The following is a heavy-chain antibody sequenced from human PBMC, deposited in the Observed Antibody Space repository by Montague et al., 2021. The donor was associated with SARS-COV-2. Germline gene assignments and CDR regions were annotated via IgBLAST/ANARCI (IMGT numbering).Heavy chain of an antibody. Sequence: SETLSLTCAVYGGSFSGYYWSWIRQPPGKGLGWIGEINHSGSTNYNPSLKSRVTISVDTSKNQFSLKLSSVTAADTAVYYCASVSDSGYAFDYWGQGTLVTVSS. CDR1: GGSFSGYY. D-gene: IGHD2-2*01. V-gene: IGHV4-34*01. CDR2: INHSGST. CDR3: ASVSDSGYAFDY. J-gene: IGHJ4*02.